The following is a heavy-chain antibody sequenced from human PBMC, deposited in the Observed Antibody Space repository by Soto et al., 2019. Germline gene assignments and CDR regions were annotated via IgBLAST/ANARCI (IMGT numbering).Heavy chain of an antibody. J-gene: IGHJ4*02. V-gene: IGHV4-61*03. CDR1: GGSVSRGSYC. CDR2: IYNSGST. CDR3: ARESDSGSYHFDY. Sequence: SEKRSPTCSVSGGSVSRGSYCGSWIRRVPGKGLEWMGYIYNSGSTNYNPSLKSRVTISVDTSTNHFSLRMSSVTAADTAVYYCARESDSGSYHFDYWGRGTLVTVS. D-gene: IGHD3-10*01.